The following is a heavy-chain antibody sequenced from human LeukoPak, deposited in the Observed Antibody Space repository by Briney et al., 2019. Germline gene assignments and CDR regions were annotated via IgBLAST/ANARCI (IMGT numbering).Heavy chain of an antibody. Sequence: ASVKVSCKASGYTFTGYYMHWVRQAPGQGLEWMGRINPNSGSTNYAQKFQGRVTMTRDTSISTAYMELSRLRSDDTAVYYCARETPHYYYYYGMDVWGQGTTVTVSS. V-gene: IGHV1-2*06. J-gene: IGHJ6*02. CDR3: ARETPHYYYYYGMDV. CDR1: GYTFTGYY. CDR2: INPNSGST.